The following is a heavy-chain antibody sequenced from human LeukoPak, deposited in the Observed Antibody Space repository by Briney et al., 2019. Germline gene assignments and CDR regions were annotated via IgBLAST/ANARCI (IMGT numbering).Heavy chain of an antibody. CDR2: IGWDSGRI. CDR3: ARARHCSSTNCYERDY. CDR1: GLILNDHA. Sequence: GGSLRLSCVGSGLILNDHAMHWVRQVPGKGLEWVSGIGWDSGRIGYADSVEGRFTTSRDNAKNSLYLQMNSLRAEDTAVYYCARARHCSSTNCYERDYWGQGTLVTVSS. J-gene: IGHJ4*02. D-gene: IGHD2-2*01. V-gene: IGHV3-9*01.